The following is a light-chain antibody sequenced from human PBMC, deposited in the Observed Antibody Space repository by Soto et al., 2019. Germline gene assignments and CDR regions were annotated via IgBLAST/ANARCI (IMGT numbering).Light chain of an antibody. CDR2: GAS. Sequence: IVMTQSPATLSASPGERATLSCRASRSISNNVAWYQQKPGQAPRLLLYGASTRATGIPARFSASGSGTEFTLTISGLQPEDVATYYCQKYNSAPYTFGQGTKLEIK. CDR3: QKYNSAPYT. V-gene: IGKV3-15*01. CDR1: RSISNN. J-gene: IGKJ2*01.